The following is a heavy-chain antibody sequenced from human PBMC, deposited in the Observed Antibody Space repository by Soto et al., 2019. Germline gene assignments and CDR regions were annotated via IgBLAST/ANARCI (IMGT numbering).Heavy chain of an antibody. D-gene: IGHD6-6*01. J-gene: IGHJ4*02. CDR3: AREYSSSSLLDY. CDR2: ISYDGSNK. CDR1: GFTFSSYA. Sequence: GGSLRLSCAASGFTFSSYAMHWVRQAPGKGLEWVAVISYDGSNKYYADSVKGRFTISRDNSKNTLYLQMNSLRAEDTAVYYCAREYSSSSLLDYWGQGTLVTAPQ. V-gene: IGHV3-30-3*01.